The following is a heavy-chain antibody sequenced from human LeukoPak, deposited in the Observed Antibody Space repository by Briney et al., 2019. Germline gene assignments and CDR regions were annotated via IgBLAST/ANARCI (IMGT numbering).Heavy chain of an antibody. J-gene: IGHJ4*02. CDR1: GFTFSRYG. D-gene: IGHD5-24*01. V-gene: IGHV3-30*18. Sequence: PGGSLRLSCAASGFTFSRYGMHWVRQAPGKGLEWVAVISYEGSNKYEADSVKGRFTISRDNSKNTLYLEMNSLRAEDTAVYYCAKDYGMATFWGRGTLVTVSS. CDR2: ISYEGSNK. CDR3: AKDYGMATF.